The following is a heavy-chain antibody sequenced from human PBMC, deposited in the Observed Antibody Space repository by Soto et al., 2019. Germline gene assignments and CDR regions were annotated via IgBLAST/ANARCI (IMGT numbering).Heavy chain of an antibody. V-gene: IGHV4-4*07. CDR1: GGSISSYY. J-gene: IGHJ5*02. CDR3: ARGPDYYGSGNYYNPFDP. CDR2: IYTSGST. Sequence: NPSETLSLTCTVSGGSISSYYWSWIRQPAGKGLEWIGRIYTSGSTNYNPSLKSRVGMSVDMSKNQFSLKVTSVTAADTAVYYCARGPDYYGSGNYYNPFDPWGQGTLVTVSS. D-gene: IGHD3-10*01.